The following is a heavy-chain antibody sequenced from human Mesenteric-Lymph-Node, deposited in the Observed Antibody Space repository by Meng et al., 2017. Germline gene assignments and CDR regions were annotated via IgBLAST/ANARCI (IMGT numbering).Heavy chain of an antibody. J-gene: IGHJ5*02. V-gene: IGHV4-34*01. Sequence: AQLQQLGAGLFRPSEPLSLTCAVYGGSLTDYYWSWIRQTPGKGLEWIGEINHRGKTNYNPSLESRITMSVDTSKNQFYLKLSSVTAADTAVYYCARGQRSYSGSYPEWFDPWGQGTLVTVSS. D-gene: IGHD1-26*01. CDR1: GGSLTDYY. CDR2: INHRGKT. CDR3: ARGQRSYSGSYPEWFDP.